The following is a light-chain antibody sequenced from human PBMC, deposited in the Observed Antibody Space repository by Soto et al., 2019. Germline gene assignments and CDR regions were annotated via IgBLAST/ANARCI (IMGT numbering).Light chain of an antibody. CDR2: DVS. CDR3: CSYAGSSTYV. V-gene: IGLV2-11*01. Sequence: QSALAQPRSVSGSPGQSVTISCTVTSSDVGGYNYVSWYQQHPGKAPKLMIYDVSKRPSGVPDRFSGSKSGNTASLTISGLQAEDEADYYCCSYAGSSTYVFGTGTKVTLL. CDR1: SSDVGGYNY. J-gene: IGLJ1*01.